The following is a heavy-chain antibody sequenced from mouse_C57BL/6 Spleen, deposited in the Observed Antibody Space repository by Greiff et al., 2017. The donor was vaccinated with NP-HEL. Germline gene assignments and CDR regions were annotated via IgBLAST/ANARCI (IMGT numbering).Heavy chain of an antibody. Sequence: EVQLQESMAELVRPGASVKLSCTASGFNIKNTYMHWVKQRPEQGLEWIGRIDPANGDTKYAPKFQGKATITADTSSNTAYLQLSSLTSEDTAIYYCAGYYGSSLSYFDYWGQGTTLTVSS. CDR2: IDPANGDT. D-gene: IGHD1-1*01. CDR3: AGYYGSSLSYFDY. J-gene: IGHJ2*01. CDR1: GFNIKNTY. V-gene: IGHV14-3*01.